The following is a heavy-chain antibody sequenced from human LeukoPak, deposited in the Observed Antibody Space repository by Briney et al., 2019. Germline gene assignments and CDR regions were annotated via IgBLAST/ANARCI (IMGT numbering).Heavy chain of an antibody. D-gene: IGHD1-26*01. CDR3: AKGKWYSGTYHFDY. V-gene: IGHV4-39*07. J-gene: IGHJ4*02. CDR2: VFYNGAT. CDR1: GGSISSSIYY. Sequence: EASETLSLTCIVSGGSISSSIYYWAWVRQPPGKGLEWIGTVFYNGATQYSPSLRSRVTISIDTSTNQFSLKLTSVTAADTALYYCAKGKWYSGTYHFDYWGQGTLVTVSS.